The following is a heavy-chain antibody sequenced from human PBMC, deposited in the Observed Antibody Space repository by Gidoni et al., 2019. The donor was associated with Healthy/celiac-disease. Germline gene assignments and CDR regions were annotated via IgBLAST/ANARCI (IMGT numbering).Heavy chain of an antibody. V-gene: IGHV3-49*05. Sequence: EVQLVESGGGLVKPGRSLRLSCTASGFTFGDYAMSWFRQAPGKGLEWVGFIRSKAYGGTTEYAASVKGRFTISRDDSKSIAYLQMNSLKTEDTAVYYCTRDGGDGPTGAYYYYGMDVWGQGTTVTVSS. CDR3: TRDGGDGPTGAYYYYGMDV. D-gene: IGHD3-16*01. J-gene: IGHJ6*02. CDR1: GFTFGDYA. CDR2: IRSKAYGGTT.